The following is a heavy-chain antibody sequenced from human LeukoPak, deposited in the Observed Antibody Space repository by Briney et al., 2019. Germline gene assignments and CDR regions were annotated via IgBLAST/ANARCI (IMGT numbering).Heavy chain of an antibody. Sequence: SGTLSLTCAVSGGSVSINNWWSWVRQPPGKGLEWIGEIYRDGTTNYNPSLRSRVTILVDKSRNQFSLKLNSVTAADTAVYYCATTDGYYYDSSGYYGEYGMDVWGQGTTVTVSS. CDR3: ATTDGYYYDSSGYYGEYGMDV. V-gene: IGHV4-4*02. CDR2: IYRDGTT. J-gene: IGHJ6*02. D-gene: IGHD3-22*01. CDR1: GGSVSINNW.